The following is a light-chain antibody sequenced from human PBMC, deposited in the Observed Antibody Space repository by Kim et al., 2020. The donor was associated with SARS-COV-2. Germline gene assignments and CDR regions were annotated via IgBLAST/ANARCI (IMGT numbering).Light chain of an antibody. CDR1: SGAVTSGYY. J-gene: IGLJ3*02. V-gene: IGLV7-43*01. CDR3: LVMHGGAWV. CDR2: TTG. Sequence: QAVVTQEPSLTVSPGGTVTLTCASSSGAVTSGYYPNWFQHKPGQAPRALIYTTGNKHSWTPARFSRSLLGGKAALTLSGVQPEDEAEYFCLVMHGGAWVFGGGTQLTVL.